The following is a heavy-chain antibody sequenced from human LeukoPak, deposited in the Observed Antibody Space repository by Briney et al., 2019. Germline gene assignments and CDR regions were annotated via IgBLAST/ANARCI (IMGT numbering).Heavy chain of an antibody. CDR1: GFTFSSYW. J-gene: IGHJ4*02. CDR3: ARDYCSGGSCYYFDY. V-gene: IGHV3-7*03. Sequence: GGSLRLSCAASGFTFSSYWMSWVRQAPGKGLEWVANIKQDGSEKYYVDSVKGRFTISRDNAKNSLYLQMNSLRAEDTAVYYCARDYCSGGSCYYFDYWGQGTLVTVSS. D-gene: IGHD2-15*01. CDR2: IKQDGSEK.